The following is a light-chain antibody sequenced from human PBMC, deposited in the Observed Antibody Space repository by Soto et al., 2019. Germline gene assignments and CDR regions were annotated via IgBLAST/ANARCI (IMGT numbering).Light chain of an antibody. CDR1: QTVTSSY. CDR3: QQYGSSPMYT. J-gene: IGKJ2*01. CDR2: GAS. V-gene: IGKV3-20*01. Sequence: EIVLTQSPGTLSVSPGERATLSCRASQTVTSSYLAWYQQKPGQAPRLLIHGASNRAAGIPDRFSGSGSGTDFTLTISRLEPEDFAVYYCQQYGSSPMYTFGQGTKLESK.